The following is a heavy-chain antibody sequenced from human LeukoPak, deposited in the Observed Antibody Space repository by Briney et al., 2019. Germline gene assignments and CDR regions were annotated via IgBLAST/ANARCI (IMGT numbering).Heavy chain of an antibody. D-gene: IGHD1-26*01. CDR1: GFTLRSYD. Sequence: GGSLRLSCAASGFTLRSYDMSWVRQAPGKGLVWVSRINSDGSEKYYVDSVKGRFTISRDNAKNSLYLQMNSLRAEDTAVYYCARWDGRYWGQGTLVTVSS. V-gene: IGHV3-7*01. J-gene: IGHJ4*02. CDR2: INSDGSEK. CDR3: ARWDGRY.